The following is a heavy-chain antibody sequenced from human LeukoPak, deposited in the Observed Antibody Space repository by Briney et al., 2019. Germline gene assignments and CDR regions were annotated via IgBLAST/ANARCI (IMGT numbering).Heavy chain of an antibody. CDR3: ARGGVIAVAGSDAFDI. CDR1: GYTFTGYY. D-gene: IGHD6-19*01. V-gene: IGHV1-46*01. CDR2: INPSGGST. J-gene: IGHJ3*02. Sequence: ASVKVSCKASGYTFTGYYMHWVRQAPGQGLEWMGIINPSGGSTSYAQKFQGRVTMTRDTSTSTVYMELSSLRSEDTAVYYCARGGVIAVAGSDAFDIWGQGTMVTVSS.